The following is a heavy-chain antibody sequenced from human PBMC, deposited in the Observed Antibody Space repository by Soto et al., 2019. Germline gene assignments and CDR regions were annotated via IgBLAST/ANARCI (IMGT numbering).Heavy chain of an antibody. CDR1: GYTFTGYY. CDR2: INPNSGGT. D-gene: IGHD2-15*01. J-gene: IGHJ6*02. V-gene: IGHV1-2*04. Sequence: ASVKVSCKASGYTFTGYYMHWVRQAPGQGLEWMGWINPNSGGTNYAQKFQGWVTMTRDTSISTAYMELSRLRSDDTAVYYCARGVGYCSGGSCYYYYYGMDVWGQGTTVTVSS. CDR3: ARGVGYCSGGSCYYYYYGMDV.